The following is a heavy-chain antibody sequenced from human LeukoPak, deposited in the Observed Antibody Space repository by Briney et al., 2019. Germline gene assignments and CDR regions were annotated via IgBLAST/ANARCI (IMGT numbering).Heavy chain of an antibody. Sequence: SVKVSCKASGFTFTSSAVQWVRQARGQRLEWIGWIVVGSGNTNYARKFQERVTITRDMSTSTAYMELSSLRSEDTAVYYCAAVNPGIAVADAGVAFDIWGQGTMVTVSS. J-gene: IGHJ3*02. V-gene: IGHV1-58*01. D-gene: IGHD6-19*01. CDR2: IVVGSGNT. CDR3: AAVNPGIAVADAGVAFDI. CDR1: GFTFTSSA.